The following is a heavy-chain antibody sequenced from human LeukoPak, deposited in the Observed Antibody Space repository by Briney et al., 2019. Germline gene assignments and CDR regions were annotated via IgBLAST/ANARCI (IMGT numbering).Heavy chain of an antibody. CDR1: GGSFSGYY. D-gene: IGHD4-11*01. J-gene: IGHJ5*02. V-gene: IGHV4-34*01. CDR3: AREGGPYSNYVYWFDP. Sequence: SETLSLTCAVYGGSFSGYYWSWIRQPPGKGLEWIGEINHSGSTNYNPSLKSRVTISVDTSTNQFSLKLSSVTAADTAVYYCAREGGPYSNYVYWFDPWGQGTLVTVSS. CDR2: INHSGST.